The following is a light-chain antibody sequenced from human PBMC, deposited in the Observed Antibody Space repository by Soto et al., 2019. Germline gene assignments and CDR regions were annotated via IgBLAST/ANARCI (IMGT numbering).Light chain of an antibody. J-gene: IGKJ5*01. CDR2: GAS. CDR3: QQYMNWPT. Sequence: EIVLTQSPGTLSLSPGERATLSCRASQSIKRSSLAWYQQKPGQAPRLLIFGASTRVTGIPARFSGSGSGTEFSLTISSLKYEDLEVYYCQQYMNWPTFGQGTRLEIK. V-gene: IGKV3-15*01. CDR1: QSIKRSS.